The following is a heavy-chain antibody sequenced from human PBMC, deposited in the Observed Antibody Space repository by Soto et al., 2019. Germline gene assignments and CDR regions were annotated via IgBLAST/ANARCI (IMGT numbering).Heavy chain of an antibody. CDR1: GFTFSSYA. CDR3: VKDLTYSTVYNWFDP. J-gene: IGHJ5*02. V-gene: IGHV3-64D*08. CDR2: ISSNGGST. D-gene: IGHD6-13*01. Sequence: GVSLRLSSSAAGFTFSSYAMHWVRQDPGKGLEYVSAISSNGGSTYYADSVKGRFTISRDNSKNTLYLQMSSLRAEDTAVYYCVKDLTYSTVYNWFDPWGQGTLVTVSS.